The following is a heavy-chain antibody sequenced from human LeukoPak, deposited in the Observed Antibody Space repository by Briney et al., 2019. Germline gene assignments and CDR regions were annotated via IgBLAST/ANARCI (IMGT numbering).Heavy chain of an antibody. CDR1: GYTFTGYY. J-gene: IGHJ4*02. V-gene: IGHV1-2*02. CDR3: ASEQWLVREFDY. D-gene: IGHD6-19*01. CDR2: INPNSGGT. Sequence: ASVKVSCKASGYTFTGYYMHWVRQAPGQGLERMGWINPNSGGTNYAQKFQGRVTMTRDTSISTAYMELSRLRSDDTAVYYCASEQWLVREFDYWGQGTLVTVSS.